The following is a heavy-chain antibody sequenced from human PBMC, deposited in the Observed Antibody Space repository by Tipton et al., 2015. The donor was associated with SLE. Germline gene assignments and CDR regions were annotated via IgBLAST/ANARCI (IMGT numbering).Heavy chain of an antibody. CDR2: SSGYGGTS. J-gene: IGHJ4*02. V-gene: IGHV3-23*01. Sequence: SLRLSCAASGFNFYKYAMNWVRQAPGKGLEWVSGSSGYGGTSFYADSVRGRFAVSRDNSKNTLSLQMDSLRAGDTAIYYCAKDGWVVISPRYFDYWGQGTLVTVSS. D-gene: IGHD3-22*01. CDR3: AKDGWVVISPRYFDY. CDR1: GFNFYKYA.